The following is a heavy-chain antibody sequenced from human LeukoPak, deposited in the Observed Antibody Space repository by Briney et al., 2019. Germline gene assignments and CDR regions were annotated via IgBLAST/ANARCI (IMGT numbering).Heavy chain of an antibody. Sequence: SETLSLTCAVYGGSFSGYYWSWIRQPPGEGLEWIGEINHSGSTNYNPSLKSRVTISVDTSKNQFSLKLSSVTAADTAVYYCAREPIAAAGISAGGFDYWGQGTLVTVSS. CDR1: GGSFSGYY. J-gene: IGHJ4*02. V-gene: IGHV4-34*01. CDR2: INHSGST. D-gene: IGHD6-13*01. CDR3: AREPIAAAGISAGGFDY.